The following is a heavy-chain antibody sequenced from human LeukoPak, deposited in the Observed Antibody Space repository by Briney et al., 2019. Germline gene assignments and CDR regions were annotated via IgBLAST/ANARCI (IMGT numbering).Heavy chain of an antibody. Sequence: GGSLRLSCAASGFTLSSYWMSWVRQAPGKGLEWVAVISYDGSNKYYADSVKGRFTISRDNSKNTLYLQMNSLRAEDTAVYYCAKLRYWGQGTLVTVSS. CDR3: AKLRY. J-gene: IGHJ4*02. CDR1: GFTLSSYW. D-gene: IGHD3-16*01. CDR2: ISYDGSNK. V-gene: IGHV3-30*18.